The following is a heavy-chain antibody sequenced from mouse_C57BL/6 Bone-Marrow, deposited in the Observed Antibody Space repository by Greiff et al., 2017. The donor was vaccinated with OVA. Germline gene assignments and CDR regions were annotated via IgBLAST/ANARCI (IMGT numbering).Heavy chain of an antibody. V-gene: IGHV1-9*01. CDR2: ILPGSGST. D-gene: IGHD1-1*01. CDR1: GYTFTGYW. J-gene: IGHJ2*01. Sequence: VQLQQSGAELMKPGASVKLSCKATGYTFTGYWIEWVKQRPGHGLEWIGEILPGSGSTNYNEKFKGKATFTVDTSSNTAYMQLSSLTTEDSAIYYCAGLYYGSSYVDYFDYWGQGTTLTVSS. CDR3: AGLYYGSSYVDYFDY.